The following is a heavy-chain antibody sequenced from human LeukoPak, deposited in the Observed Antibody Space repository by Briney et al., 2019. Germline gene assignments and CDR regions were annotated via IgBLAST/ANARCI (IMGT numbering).Heavy chain of an antibody. D-gene: IGHD5-18*01. CDR2: IIPILGIA. Sequence: ASVKVSCKASGGTFSSYAISWVRQAPGQGLEWMGRIIPILGIANYAQKSQGRVTITADKSTSTAYMELSSLRSEDTAVYYCALSYGPQYYFDYWSQGTLVTVSS. J-gene: IGHJ4*02. CDR1: GGTFSSYA. V-gene: IGHV1-69*04. CDR3: ALSYGPQYYFDY.